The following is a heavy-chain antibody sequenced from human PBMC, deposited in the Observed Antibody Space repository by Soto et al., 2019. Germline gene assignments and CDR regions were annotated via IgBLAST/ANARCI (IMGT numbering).Heavy chain of an antibody. V-gene: IGHV3-15*07. CDR3: TTAKSSAYDH. Sequence: EVQLVASGGGLVKPGGSLRLSCAASGFTVSNAWMNWLRQAPGKGLEWVGRIKSKADGGTTDYAAPVRGRFTISRDDSKNTLYLQMDNLKTEDTALYYCTTAKSSAYDHWGQGTLVTVSS. D-gene: IGHD6-19*01. CDR1: GFTVSNAW. J-gene: IGHJ4*02. CDR2: IKSKADGGTT.